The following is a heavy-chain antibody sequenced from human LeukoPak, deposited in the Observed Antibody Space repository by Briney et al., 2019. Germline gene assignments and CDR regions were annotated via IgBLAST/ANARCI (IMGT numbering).Heavy chain of an antibody. Sequence: ASVTVSCKASGYTFTSYGISWMRQAPGQGLEWMGWISAYNGNTNYAQKLQGRVTMTTDTSTSTAYMELRSLRSDDTAVYYCARAYYYDSSGYYLDYWGQGTLVTVSS. CDR3: ARAYYYDSSGYYLDY. J-gene: IGHJ4*02. D-gene: IGHD3-22*01. V-gene: IGHV1-18*01. CDR1: GYTFTSYG. CDR2: ISAYNGNT.